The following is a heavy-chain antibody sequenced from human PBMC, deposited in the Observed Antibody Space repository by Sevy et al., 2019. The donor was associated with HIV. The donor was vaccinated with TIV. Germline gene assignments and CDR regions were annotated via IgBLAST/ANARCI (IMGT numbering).Heavy chain of an antibody. Sequence: GGSLRLSCAAPVFTVSTSYMTWVRQAPGKGLESVSVIYSGGTTYYADSVKGRFTISRDNSKNTLYLQMNSLRAEDTAVYYCARVWLNSGVFWGQGTLVTVSS. V-gene: IGHV3-53*01. J-gene: IGHJ4*02. CDR1: VFTVSTSY. CDR2: IYSGGTT. D-gene: IGHD1-26*01. CDR3: ARVWLNSGVF.